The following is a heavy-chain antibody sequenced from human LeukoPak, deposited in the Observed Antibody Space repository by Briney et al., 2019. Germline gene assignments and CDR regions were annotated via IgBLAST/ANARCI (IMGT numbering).Heavy chain of an antibody. J-gene: IGHJ4*02. V-gene: IGHV4-61*02. Sequence: SETLSLTCTVSGGSVSSGSYYWSWIRQPAGKGLEWIGRIYTSGSTNYNPSLKSRVTISVDTSKNQFSLKLSSVTAADTAVYYCARITYYDFWSGYYTFDYWGQGTLVTVSS. CDR2: IYTSGST. CDR1: GGSVSSGSYY. CDR3: ARITYYDFWSGYYTFDY. D-gene: IGHD3-3*01.